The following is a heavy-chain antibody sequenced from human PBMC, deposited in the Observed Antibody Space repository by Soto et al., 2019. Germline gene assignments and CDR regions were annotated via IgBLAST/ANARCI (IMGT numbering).Heavy chain of an antibody. CDR2: IIPIFGTA. J-gene: IGHJ5*02. D-gene: IGHD2-2*01. Sequence: QVQLVQSGAEVKKPGSSVKVSCKASGGTFSSYAISWVRQAPGQGLEWMGGIIPIFGTANYAQKFQGRVTNTAHESTGAAYMALRSLRSEDTAVYYCARMRVGDIVLVPAAQLSWFDPWGQGTLVTVSS. CDR1: GGTFSSYA. V-gene: IGHV1-69*12. CDR3: ARMRVGDIVLVPAAQLSWFDP.